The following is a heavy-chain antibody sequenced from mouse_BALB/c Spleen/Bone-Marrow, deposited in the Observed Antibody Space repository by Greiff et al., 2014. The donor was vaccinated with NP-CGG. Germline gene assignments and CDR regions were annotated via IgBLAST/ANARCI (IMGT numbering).Heavy chain of an antibody. V-gene: IGHV1-67*01. D-gene: IGHD1-2*01. CDR3: ASTAGTKYDYLDY. Sequence: LQESGPELVRPGVSVKISCKGSGYTFTGYAMHWVKQSHAKTLEWIGVISSYSGNTNYNQKFKGSATMTVDKSSSTAYMELARLTSEDSAIYYCASTAGTKYDYLDYWGQGTTLTVSS. CDR1: GYTFTGYA. CDR2: ISSYSGNT. J-gene: IGHJ2*01.